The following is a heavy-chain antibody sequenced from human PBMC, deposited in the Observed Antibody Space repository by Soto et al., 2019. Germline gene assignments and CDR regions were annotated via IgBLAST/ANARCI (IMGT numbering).Heavy chain of an antibody. CDR3: TTRGVSDRPGWDYYDYGMDV. CDR2: IKSKTDGGTT. CDR1: GFSITNAW. D-gene: IGHD6-19*01. J-gene: IGHJ6*02. V-gene: IGHV3-15*01. Sequence: EVQLVESGGDLVKPGGSLRLSCAASGFSITNAWMTWVRQPPGKGLEWVGRIKSKTDGGTTDYVAPVKGRFTISSDDSKNTLYLQMYSLKTEDTAVDYCTTRGVSDRPGWDYYDYGMDVWGQGTTVTVSS.